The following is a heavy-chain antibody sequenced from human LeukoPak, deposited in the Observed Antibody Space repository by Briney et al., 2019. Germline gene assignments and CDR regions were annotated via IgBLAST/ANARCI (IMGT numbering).Heavy chain of an antibody. CDR3: ARGIAVAGDDAFDI. D-gene: IGHD6-19*01. V-gene: IGHV3-48*03. CDR2: ISSSGSTI. Sequence: GGSLRLSCAASGFTFSSYEMNWVRQAPGKGLEWVSYISSSGSTIYYADSVKGRFIISRDNAKNSLYLQMNSLRAEDTAVYYCARGIAVAGDDAFDIWGQGTMVTVSS. J-gene: IGHJ3*02. CDR1: GFTFSSYE.